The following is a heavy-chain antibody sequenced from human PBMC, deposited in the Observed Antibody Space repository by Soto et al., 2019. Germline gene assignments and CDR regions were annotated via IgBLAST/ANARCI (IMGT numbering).Heavy chain of an antibody. CDR2: ISYDGSNK. CDR1: GFTFSNYA. V-gene: IGHV3-30-3*01. D-gene: IGHD4-4*01. Sequence: QVQLVESGGGVVQPGRSLRLSCAASGFTFSNYALHWVRQAPGKGLEWVAVISYDGSNKYYADSVKGRFTISRDNSKNTLYLQMNSLSAEDTAVYYCARESTDQGPLDYWGQGTLVTVSS. J-gene: IGHJ4*02. CDR3: ARESTDQGPLDY.